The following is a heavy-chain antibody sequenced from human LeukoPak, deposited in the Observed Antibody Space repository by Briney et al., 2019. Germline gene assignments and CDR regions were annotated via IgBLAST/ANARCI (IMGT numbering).Heavy chain of an antibody. D-gene: IGHD3-10*02. CDR3: AELGITMIGGV. CDR2: ISGSGGTT. Sequence: GGSLRLSCAASGFTFSNYGMSWVRQAPGKGLEWVSAISGSGGTTYYADSVKGRFTISRDNAKNSLYLQMNSLRAEDTAVYYCAELGITMIGGVWGKGTTVTISS. J-gene: IGHJ6*04. V-gene: IGHV3-23*01. CDR1: GFTFSNYG.